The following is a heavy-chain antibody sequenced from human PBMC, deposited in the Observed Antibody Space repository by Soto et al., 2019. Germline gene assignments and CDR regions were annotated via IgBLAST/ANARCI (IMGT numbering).Heavy chain of an antibody. CDR3: AREGWSSTYCYPPYYYYGMDV. D-gene: IGHD2-2*01. V-gene: IGHV4-59*01. CDR2: IYYSGST. Sequence: QVQLQESGPGLVKPSETLSLTCTVSGGSISSYYWSWIRQPPGKGLEWIGYIYYSGSTNYNPSLKSRVTISVDTSKNQFSLKLSSVTAADTAVYYWAREGWSSTYCYPPYYYYGMDVWGQGTTVTVSS. CDR1: GGSISSYY. J-gene: IGHJ6*02.